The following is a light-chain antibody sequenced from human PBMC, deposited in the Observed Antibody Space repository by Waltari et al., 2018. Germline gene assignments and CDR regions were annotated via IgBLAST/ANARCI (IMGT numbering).Light chain of an antibody. CDR1: QRVSSSY. CDR3: QQYGSSPPEYT. V-gene: IGKV3-20*01. Sequence: EIVLTQSPGTLSLSPGERATLSCRASQRVSSSYLAWYQQKPGQAPRLLIYGASRRATGIPDRFSGSGSGTDFTLTISRLEPEDFAVYYCQQYGSSPPEYTFGQGTKLEIK. J-gene: IGKJ2*01. CDR2: GAS.